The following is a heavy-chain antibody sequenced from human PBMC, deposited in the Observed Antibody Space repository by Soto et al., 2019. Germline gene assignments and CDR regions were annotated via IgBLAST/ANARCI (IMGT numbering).Heavy chain of an antibody. Sequence: EVQLLESGGGLVQPGGSLRLSCAASGFTFSNYAVTWVRQAPGTGLEWVSTISGSGGSTYYADSVKGRFTISRDNSKKALYLQMNSLRAEDTDVYYFAKDQGSSWYEIDYWGQVTLVTVAS. J-gene: IGHJ4*02. CDR3: AKDQGSSWYEIDY. CDR1: GFTFSNYA. CDR2: ISGSGGST. D-gene: IGHD6-13*01. V-gene: IGHV3-23*01.